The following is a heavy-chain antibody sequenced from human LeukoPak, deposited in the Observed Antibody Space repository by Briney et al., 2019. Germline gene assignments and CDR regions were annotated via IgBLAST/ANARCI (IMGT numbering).Heavy chain of an antibody. CDR2: ISSSSSTI. Sequence: PGGSLRLSCAASGFTFSSYSMNWVRQAPGKGLEWVSYISSSSSTIYYADSVKGRFTISRDNAKNSLYLQMNSLRAEDTAVYYCAREFASSGYYVLYYYYYMDVWGKGTTVTVSS. CDR1: GFTFSSYS. J-gene: IGHJ6*03. V-gene: IGHV3-48*01. CDR3: AREFASSGYYVLYYYYYMDV. D-gene: IGHD3-22*01.